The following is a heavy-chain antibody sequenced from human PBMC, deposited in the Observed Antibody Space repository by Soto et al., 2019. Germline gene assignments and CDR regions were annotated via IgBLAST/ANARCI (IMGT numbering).Heavy chain of an antibody. Sequence: PSETLSLTCTGSGGSISSYYWSWIRQPPGKGLEWIGYIYYSGSTNYNPSLKSRVTISVDTSKNQFSLKLTSVTAADTAVYYCAREIERYEATIKRWFDPWGQGTLVTVSS. J-gene: IGHJ5*02. V-gene: IGHV4-59*01. CDR1: GGSISSYY. D-gene: IGHD5-12*01. CDR3: AREIERYEATIKRWFDP. CDR2: IYYSGST.